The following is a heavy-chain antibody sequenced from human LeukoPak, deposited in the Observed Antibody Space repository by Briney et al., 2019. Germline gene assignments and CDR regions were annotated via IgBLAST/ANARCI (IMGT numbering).Heavy chain of an antibody. J-gene: IGHJ4*02. Sequence: SETLSLTCSVSGGSIYTYYWSWIRQSRGKGLEWIGYIYHSGSTNYNPSLKSRVTISVNTSKNQFSLKLSSVTAADTAVYYCARVNRAVAAALDYWGQGTLVTVSS. CDR1: GGSIYTYY. V-gene: IGHV4-59*01. D-gene: IGHD6-13*01. CDR2: IYHSGST. CDR3: ARVNRAVAAALDY.